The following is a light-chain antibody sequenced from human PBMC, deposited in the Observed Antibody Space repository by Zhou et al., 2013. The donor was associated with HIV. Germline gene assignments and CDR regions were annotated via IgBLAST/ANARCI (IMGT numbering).Light chain of an antibody. CDR2: AAS. J-gene: IGKJ4*01. V-gene: IGKV1D-16*01. Sequence: DIQMTQSPSSVSAAVKDTVTITCRASQDVGSWVAWYQQKPGRAPKSLIFAASNLQSGVPSRFIGGGSGTDFTLTINSLQPEDIATYYCQQYNTFPPTFGGGTKVAI. CDR3: QQYNTFPPT. CDR1: QDVGSW.